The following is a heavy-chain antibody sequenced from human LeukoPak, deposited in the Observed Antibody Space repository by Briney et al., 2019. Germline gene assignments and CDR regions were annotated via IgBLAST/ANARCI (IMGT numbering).Heavy chain of an antibody. Sequence: GGSLRLSCAASGFTFSSYWMHWVRQAPGNGLVWVSRIDIDGSETRYADSVKGRFTISRDNAKNTLYLEMNSLRVEDTAVYYCASNLGTRPGFWGQGTLVTVSS. CDR1: GFTFSSYW. D-gene: IGHD2-8*01. V-gene: IGHV3-74*01. J-gene: IGHJ4*02. CDR2: IDIDGSET. CDR3: ASNLGTRPGF.